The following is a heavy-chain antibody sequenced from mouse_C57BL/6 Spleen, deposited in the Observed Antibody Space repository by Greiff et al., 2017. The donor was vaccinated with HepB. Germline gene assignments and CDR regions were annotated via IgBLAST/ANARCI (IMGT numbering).Heavy chain of an antibody. CDR3: ARRGTVYYAMDY. V-gene: IGHV5-6*02. J-gene: IGHJ4*01. D-gene: IGHD1-1*01. CDR2: ISSGGSYT. Sequence: VESGGDLVKPGGSLKLSCAASGFTLSSYGMSWVRQTPDKRLEWVATISSGGSYTYYPDSVKGRFTISRDNAKNTLYLQMSSLKSEDTAMYYCARRGTVYYAMDYWGQGTSVTVSS. CDR1: GFTLSSYG.